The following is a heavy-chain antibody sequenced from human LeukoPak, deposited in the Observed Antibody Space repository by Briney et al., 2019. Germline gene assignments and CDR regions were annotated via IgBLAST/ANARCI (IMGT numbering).Heavy chain of an antibody. D-gene: IGHD3-22*01. CDR3: ARDVGYYDSSGYLGY. J-gene: IGHJ4*02. CDR2: IKQDGSEK. CDR1: GFTFSSYW. V-gene: IGHV3-7*01. Sequence: GGSLRLSXAASGFTFSSYWMSWVRQAPGKGLEWVANIKQDGSEKYYVDSVKGRFTISRDNAKNSLYLQMNSLRAEDTAVYYCARDVGYYDSSGYLGYWSQGTLVTVSS.